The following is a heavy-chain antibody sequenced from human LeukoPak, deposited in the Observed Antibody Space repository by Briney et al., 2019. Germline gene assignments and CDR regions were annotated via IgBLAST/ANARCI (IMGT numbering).Heavy chain of an antibody. J-gene: IGHJ6*03. V-gene: IGHV3-21*01. Sequence: SGGSLRLSCAASGFTFSSYSMNWVRQAPGKGLEWVSSISSSSSYIYYADSVKGRFTISRDNAKNSLYLQMNSLRAEDTAVYYCARGQDRGGWFGDLSGRYYMDVWGKGTTVTVSS. CDR2: ISSSSSYI. D-gene: IGHD3-10*01. CDR3: ARGQDRGGWFGDLSGRYYMDV. CDR1: GFTFSSYS.